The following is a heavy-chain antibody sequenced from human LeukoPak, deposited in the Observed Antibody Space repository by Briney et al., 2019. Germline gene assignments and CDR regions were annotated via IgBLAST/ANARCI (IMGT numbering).Heavy chain of an antibody. J-gene: IGHJ4*02. CDR3: ARGEEYGDNYFDY. CDR1: GGSISSYY. V-gene: IGHV4-59*01. D-gene: IGHD4-17*01. Sequence: SETLSLTCTVSGGSISSYYWSWIRQPPGKGLEWIGYIYYSGSTNYNPSLKSRVTISVDTSKNQFSLKLSSVTAADTAVYYCARGEEYGDNYFDYWGQGTLVTVSS. CDR2: IYYSGST.